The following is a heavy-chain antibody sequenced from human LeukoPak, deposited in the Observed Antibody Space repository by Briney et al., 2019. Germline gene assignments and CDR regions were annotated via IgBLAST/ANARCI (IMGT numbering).Heavy chain of an antibody. CDR1: GGSISSYY. J-gene: IGHJ4*02. CDR2: IYYSGST. CDR3: ARGGGYDWGAFDS. V-gene: IGHV4-59*01. Sequence: KPSETLSLTCTVSGGSISSYYWSWIRQPPGKGLEWIGYIYYSGSTNYNPSLKSRVTISVDTSKNQFSLKLTSVTAADTAVYYCARGGGYDWGAFDSWGQGTLVTVSS. D-gene: IGHD5-12*01.